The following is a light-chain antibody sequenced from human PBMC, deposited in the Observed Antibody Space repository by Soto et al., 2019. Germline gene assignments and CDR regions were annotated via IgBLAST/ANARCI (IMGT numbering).Light chain of an antibody. J-gene: IGKJ1*01. CDR1: QSVTSNY. CDR3: QQYAGSPRT. V-gene: IGKV3-20*01. Sequence: EIVLTQSPGTLSLSPGERATLSCRASQSVTSNYLAWYQQTPGQAPRLLFFGASIRATGIPDRFSGSGSGTDFTLTINRLEPEDFAVYYCQQYAGSPRTFSQGTKVDIK. CDR2: GAS.